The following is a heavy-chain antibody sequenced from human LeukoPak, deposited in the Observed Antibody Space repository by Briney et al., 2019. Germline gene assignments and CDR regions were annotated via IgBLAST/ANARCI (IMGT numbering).Heavy chain of an antibody. CDR2: IIPLVDGT. CDR3: ARESGSEPFEY. CDR1: ADTFSSFA. J-gene: IGHJ4*02. D-gene: IGHD1-26*01. Sequence: SVKVSCKASADTFSSFAISWVRQAPGQGPEWMGRIIPLVDGTHYAQKFQGRVTITADKSTATAYMEVSSLTSEDTAVYFCARESGSEPFEYWGQGTLVTVSS. V-gene: IGHV1-69*04.